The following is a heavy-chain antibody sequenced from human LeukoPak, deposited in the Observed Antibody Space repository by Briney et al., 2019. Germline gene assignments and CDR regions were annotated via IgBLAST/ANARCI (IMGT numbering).Heavy chain of an antibody. D-gene: IGHD1-14*01. Sequence: SETLSLTCAVYGGSFSGYYWSWIRQPPGKGLEWIGEINHSGSTNYNPSLKSRVTMSLDPSKNQFSLKLSSVTAADTAVYYCARDRGSSGMDVWGQGTTVTVS. CDR2: INHSGST. J-gene: IGHJ6*01. CDR1: GGSFSGYY. V-gene: IGHV4-34*01. CDR3: ARDRGSSGMDV.